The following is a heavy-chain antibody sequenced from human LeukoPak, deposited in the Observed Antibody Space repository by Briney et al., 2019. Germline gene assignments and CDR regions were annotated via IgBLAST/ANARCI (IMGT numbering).Heavy chain of an antibody. CDR3: ARAAIAAQTNNWFDP. Sequence: EGSLRLSCAASGFTFSSYSMNWVRQAPGKGLEWVSSISSSSSYIYYADSVKGRFTISRDNAKNSLYLQMNSLRAEDTAVYYCARAAIAAQTNNWFDPWGQGTLVTVSS. CDR2: ISSSSSYI. J-gene: IGHJ5*02. CDR1: GFTFSSYS. D-gene: IGHD6-6*01. V-gene: IGHV3-21*01.